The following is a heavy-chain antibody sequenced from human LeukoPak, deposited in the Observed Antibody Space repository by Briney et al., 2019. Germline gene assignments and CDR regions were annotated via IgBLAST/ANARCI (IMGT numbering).Heavy chain of an antibody. CDR2: INHSGST. Sequence: SETLSLTCAVYGGSFSGYYWSWIRQPPGKGLEWIGEINHSGSTNYNPSLKSRVTISVDTSKNQFSLKLSSVTAADTAVYYCARGPSLYDSSGFHFDYWGRGTLVTVSS. CDR3: ARGPSLYDSSGFHFDY. D-gene: IGHD3-22*01. V-gene: IGHV4-34*01. CDR1: GGSFSGYY. J-gene: IGHJ4*02.